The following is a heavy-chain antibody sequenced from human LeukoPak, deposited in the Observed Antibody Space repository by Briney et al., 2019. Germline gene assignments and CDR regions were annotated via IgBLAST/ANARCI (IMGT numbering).Heavy chain of an antibody. J-gene: IGHJ4*02. V-gene: IGHV3-73*01. Sequence: GRSLRLSCAASGLTFSGFAIHWVRQTSRKGLEWVCRIRTIVNTYATAYGESVKGRFTISRDDSKNAAYLQMNSLRAEDTAVYYCAKEGATATYDYWGQGTLVTVSS. D-gene: IGHD1-26*01. CDR3: AKEGATATYDY. CDR1: GLTFSGFA. CDR2: IRTIVNTYAT.